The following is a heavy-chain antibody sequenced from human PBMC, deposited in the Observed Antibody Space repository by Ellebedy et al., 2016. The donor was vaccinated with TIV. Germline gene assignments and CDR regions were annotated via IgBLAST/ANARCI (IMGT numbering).Heavy chain of an antibody. J-gene: IGHJ6*02. CDR3: ARGDDYGDSVGYDYYYGMDV. D-gene: IGHD4-17*01. CDR1: GYTFTSYD. CDR2: MNPNSGNT. V-gene: IGHV1-8*03. Sequence: AASVKVSCKASGYTFTSYDINWVRQATGQGLEWMGWMNPNSGNTGYAQKFQGRVTITRNTSISTAYMELRSLRSDNTAVYYCARGDDYGDSVGYDYYYGMDVWGQGTTVTVSS.